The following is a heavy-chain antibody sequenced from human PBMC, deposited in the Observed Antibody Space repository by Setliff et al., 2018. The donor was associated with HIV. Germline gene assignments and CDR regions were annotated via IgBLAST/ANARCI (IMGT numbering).Heavy chain of an antibody. J-gene: IGHJ1*01. CDR3: ARLTTTYYYDSSAYYHPV. D-gene: IGHD3-22*01. Sequence: SETLSLTCTVYGGSFTNGGSFSHYFCAWIRQSPGKGLEWIGHIYTSGSTNYNPSLKSRVTISVDTSKNQFSLKLSSVTAADTAVFYCARLTTTYYYDSSAYYHPVWGQGTLVTVSS. CDR2: IYTSGST. V-gene: IGHV4-61*08. CDR1: GGSFTNGGSFSHYF.